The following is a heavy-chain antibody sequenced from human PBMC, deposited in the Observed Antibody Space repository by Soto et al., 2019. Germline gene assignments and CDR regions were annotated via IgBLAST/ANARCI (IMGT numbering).Heavy chain of an antibody. D-gene: IGHD2-8*01. CDR2: FDPEDGET. V-gene: IGHV1-24*01. J-gene: IGHJ4*02. Sequence: ASVKVSCKVSGYTLTELSMHWVRQAPGKGLEWMGGFDPEDGETNYAQKFQGRVTMTEDTSTDTAYMELSSLRSDDTAVYYCALLSYCTTVTCFYLDYWGQGTPVTVSS. CDR3: ALLSYCTTVTCFYLDY. CDR1: GYTLTELS.